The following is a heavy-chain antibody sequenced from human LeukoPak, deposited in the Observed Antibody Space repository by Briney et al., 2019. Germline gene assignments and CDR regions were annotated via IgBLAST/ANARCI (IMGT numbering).Heavy chain of an antibody. Sequence: ASVRVSCKASGYSFSDHYMQWVRQAPGQGLEWMGWIYPNNGGTGYAQNFQGRVTMTRDTSINTVYMELTRLRFDDTAVYYCARGYRTGDMTIFAYWGQGSLVTVSS. CDR2: IYPNNGGT. CDR1: GYSFSDHY. CDR3: ARGYRTGDMTIFAY. D-gene: IGHD3-3*01. V-gene: IGHV1-2*02. J-gene: IGHJ4*02.